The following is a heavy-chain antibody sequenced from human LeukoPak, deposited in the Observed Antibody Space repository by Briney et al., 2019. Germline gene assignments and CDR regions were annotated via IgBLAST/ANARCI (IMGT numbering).Heavy chain of an antibody. J-gene: IGHJ6*02. V-gene: IGHV3-30-3*01. CDR1: GFTFSSYA. CDR3: ARSVDIVAGGDYGMDV. D-gene: IGHD5-12*01. CDR2: ISYDGSNK. Sequence: GGSLRLSCAASGFTFSSYAMHWVRQAPGKGLEWVAVISYDGSNKYYADSVKGRFTISRDNSKNTLYLQMNSLRAEDTAVYYCARSVDIVAGGDYGMDVWGQGTTVTVSS.